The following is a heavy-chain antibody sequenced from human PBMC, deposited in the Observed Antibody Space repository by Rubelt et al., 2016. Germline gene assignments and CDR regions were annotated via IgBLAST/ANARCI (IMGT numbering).Heavy chain of an antibody. Sequence: QVQLQESGPGLVKPSETLSLTSTVSGGSISSYYWSWIRQPPGKGLEWIGYIYYSGSTNYNPSLKSRVPISVDTSKNQFSLKLSSVTAADTAVYYCARDDYGGKSVYYGMDVWGQGTTVTVSS. J-gene: IGHJ6*02. V-gene: IGHV4-59*12. CDR3: ARDDYGGKSVYYGMDV. CDR1: GGSISSYY. CDR2: IYYSGST. D-gene: IGHD4-23*01.